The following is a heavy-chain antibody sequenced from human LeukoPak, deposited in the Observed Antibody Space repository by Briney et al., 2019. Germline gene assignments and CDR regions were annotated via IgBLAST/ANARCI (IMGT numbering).Heavy chain of an antibody. J-gene: IGHJ5*02. CDR3: ARDMNGLT. CDR2: INSDGSGT. Sequence: GSLRLSRATSGFIFGNYRMHWVRQAPGKGLVWVSRINSDGSGTDYAESVKGRFTISRDNAKNTLYLHMSSLRVEDTAVYYCARDMNGLTWGQGTLVTVSS. D-gene: IGHD1-1*01. V-gene: IGHV3-74*01. CDR1: GFIFGNYR.